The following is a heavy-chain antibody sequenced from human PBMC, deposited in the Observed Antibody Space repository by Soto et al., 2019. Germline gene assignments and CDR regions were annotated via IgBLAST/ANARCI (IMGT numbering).Heavy chain of an antibody. J-gene: IGHJ4*02. D-gene: IGHD3-22*01. CDR1: GGSISSYY. Sequence: SETLSLTCTVSGGSISSYYWSWIRQPPGKGLEWIGYIYYSGSTNYNPSLKSRVTISVDTSKNQFSLKLSSVTAADTAVYYCARDSGSDYYDSSGYFDYWGQGTLVTVSS. V-gene: IGHV4-59*01. CDR2: IYYSGST. CDR3: ARDSGSDYYDSSGYFDY.